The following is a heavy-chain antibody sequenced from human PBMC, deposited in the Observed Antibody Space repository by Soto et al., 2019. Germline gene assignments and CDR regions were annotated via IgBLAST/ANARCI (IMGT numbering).Heavy chain of an antibody. D-gene: IGHD4-17*01. CDR1: GGSISSSSYY. Sequence: SETLSLTCTVSGGSISSSSYYWGWIRQPPGKGLEWIGSIYYSGSTYYNPSLKSRVTISVDTSKNQFSLKLSSVTAADTAVYYCARNYGDYVSGGFDPWGQGTLVTVSS. CDR3: ARNYGDYVSGGFDP. J-gene: IGHJ5*02. V-gene: IGHV4-39*01. CDR2: IYYSGST.